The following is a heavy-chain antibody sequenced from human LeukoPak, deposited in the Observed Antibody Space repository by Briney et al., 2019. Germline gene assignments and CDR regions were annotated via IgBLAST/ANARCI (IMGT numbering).Heavy chain of an antibody. V-gene: IGHV1-69*01. CDR2: IIPIFGTA. D-gene: IGHD3-22*01. CDR3: ARDGSWYYYDSSGLRDAFDI. J-gene: IGHJ3*02. Sequence: GSSVKVSCKASGGTFSSYAISWVRQAPGQGLEWMGGIIPIFGTANYAQKFQGRVTITADESTSTAYMELSSLRSEDTAVYYCARDGSWYYYDSSGLRDAFDIWGQGTMVTVSP. CDR1: GGTFSSYA.